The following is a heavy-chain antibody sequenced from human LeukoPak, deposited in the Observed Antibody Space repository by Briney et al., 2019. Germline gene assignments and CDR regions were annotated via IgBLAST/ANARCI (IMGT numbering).Heavy chain of an antibody. CDR3: ARRDYGGTYYYYYYMDV. CDR1: GGSFSGYY. CDR2: INHSGST. V-gene: IGHV4-34*01. Sequence: PSETLSLTCAVYGGSFSGYYWSWIRQPPGKGLEWIGEINHSGSTNYNPSLKSRVTISVDTSKNQFSLKLSSVTAADTAVYYCARRDYGGTYYYYYYMDVWGKGTTVTVSS. D-gene: IGHD4-23*01. J-gene: IGHJ6*03.